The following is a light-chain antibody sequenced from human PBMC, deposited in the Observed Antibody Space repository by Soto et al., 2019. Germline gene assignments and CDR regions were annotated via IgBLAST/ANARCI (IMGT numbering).Light chain of an antibody. CDR3: QQYDNLPLT. Sequence: DIQMTQSPSSLSASVGDRVTITCQASQDISNYLNWYQQKPGKAPKLLIYDASNLETGVPSRFSGSVSGTDFTFTISSLQAEDMATYYCQQYDNLPLTFGGGTKVEIK. J-gene: IGKJ4*01. CDR1: QDISNY. CDR2: DAS. V-gene: IGKV1-33*01.